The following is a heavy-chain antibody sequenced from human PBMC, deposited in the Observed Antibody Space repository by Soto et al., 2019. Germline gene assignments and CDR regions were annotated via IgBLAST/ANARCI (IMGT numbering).Heavy chain of an antibody. D-gene: IGHD3-22*01. J-gene: IGHJ5*02. CDR1: GGSISSGGYY. CDR2: IYYSGST. Sequence: PSETLSLTCTVSGGSISSGGYYWTWIRQHPGKGLEWIGYIYYSGSTYYNPSLKSRVTISVDTSKNQFSLKLSTVTAADTAVYYCASIHDSSGYYYGNHWCDTWGQGTPVTVSS. CDR3: ASIHDSSGYYYGNHWCDT. V-gene: IGHV4-31*03.